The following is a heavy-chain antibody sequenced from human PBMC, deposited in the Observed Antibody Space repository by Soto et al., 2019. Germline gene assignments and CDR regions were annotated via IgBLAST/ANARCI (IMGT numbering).Heavy chain of an antibody. V-gene: IGHV4-39*01. CDR1: GGSITSSSY. J-gene: IGHJ6*02. Sequence: QLHLQESGPGLVKPSETLSLSCTVSGGSITSSSYWGWIRQPPGKGLEWIGSIDSTGNTYYNPSLTGRVTMSADTSKNQFSLILSSVTAADTSVYYCRSSSRYSTDVWGQGTTVYVSS. CDR2: IDSTGNT. D-gene: IGHD6-13*01. CDR3: RSSSRYSTDV.